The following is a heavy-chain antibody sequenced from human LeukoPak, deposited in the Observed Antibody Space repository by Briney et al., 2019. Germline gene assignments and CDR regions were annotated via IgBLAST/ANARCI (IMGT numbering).Heavy chain of an antibody. D-gene: IGHD3-10*01. Sequence: GASVKVSCKASGYTFTGYYMHWVRQAPGQGLEWMGWINPNSGGTNYAQKFQGWVTMTRDTSISTAYMELSRLRSDDTAVYYCARVRMVWGVIGAFDPWGQGTLVTVSS. CDR3: ARVRMVWGVIGAFDP. J-gene: IGHJ5*02. CDR1: GYTFTGYY. V-gene: IGHV1-2*04. CDR2: INPNSGGT.